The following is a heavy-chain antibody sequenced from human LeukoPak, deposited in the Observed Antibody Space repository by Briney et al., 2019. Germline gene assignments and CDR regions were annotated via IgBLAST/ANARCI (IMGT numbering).Heavy chain of an antibody. CDR1: GFTFTNLA. CDR2: ISDDGNNK. J-gene: IGHJ4*02. V-gene: IGHV3-30*18. CDR3: AKGGPHYGSGSYYAFDY. Sequence: GGSLRLSCAASGFTFTNLAMHWVRQAPGKGLEWVTVISDDGNNKYFADSVKGRFTISRGNSKNTLYLQMNSLRAEDTAVYYCAKGGPHYGSGSYYAFDYWGQGTLVTVSS. D-gene: IGHD3-10*01.